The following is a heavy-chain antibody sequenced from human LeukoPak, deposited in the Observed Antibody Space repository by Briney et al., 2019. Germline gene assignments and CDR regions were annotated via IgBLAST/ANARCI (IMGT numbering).Heavy chain of an antibody. Sequence: ASLRVSFKASGYTFTIYDIDWVRQAPGQGVEWMGWMNTNSGNTGYTQKFQGGVTMTRNTSISTAYMQLRSLRSEDTAVYYCANTLGAYYYYGMDVWGQGTTVTVSS. D-gene: IGHD3-16*01. CDR3: ANTLGAYYYYGMDV. J-gene: IGHJ6*02. CDR2: MNTNSGNT. V-gene: IGHV1-8*01. CDR1: GYTFTIYD.